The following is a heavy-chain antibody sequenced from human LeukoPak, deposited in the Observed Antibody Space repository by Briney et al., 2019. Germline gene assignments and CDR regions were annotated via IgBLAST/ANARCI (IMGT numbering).Heavy chain of an antibody. J-gene: IGHJ6*03. CDR2: IYYTGST. V-gene: IGHV4-59*08. CDR3: ARLGIYPIQGYNYNYHYMDV. D-gene: IGHD1-1*01. CDR1: GASLSSSY. Sequence: SETLSLTCTVSGASLSSSYWSWIRQPSGKGLEWIGYIYYTGSTNYNPSLKSRVTISVDMSKNQFSLQLSSVTAADTAAYYCARLGIYPIQGYNYNYHYMDVWAKGTTVTVSS.